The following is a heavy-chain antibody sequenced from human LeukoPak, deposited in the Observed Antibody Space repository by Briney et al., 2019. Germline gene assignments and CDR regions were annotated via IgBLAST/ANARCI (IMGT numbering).Heavy chain of an antibody. J-gene: IGHJ3*02. Sequence: GESLKISCKTSGYSFTSFWIAWVRQMPGKGLEWMGIIYPGDSDTRCSPSFQGQVPTSANKSISTANLQWSSLKASDTAMYYCARHEDYDILTGYFPMKAFDIWGQGTMVTVSS. D-gene: IGHD3-9*01. V-gene: IGHV5-51*01. CDR3: ARHEDYDILTGYFPMKAFDI. CDR2: IYPGDSDT. CDR1: GYSFTSFW.